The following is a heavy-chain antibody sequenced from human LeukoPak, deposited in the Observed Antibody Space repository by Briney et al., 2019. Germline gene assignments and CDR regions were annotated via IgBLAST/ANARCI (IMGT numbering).Heavy chain of an antibody. D-gene: IGHD3-9*01. Sequence: GGSLRLSCAASGFTFDDYGMSWVRQAPGKGLEWVSGIYWNGGSTDYADSVKGRFTISRDNAKNSLYLQMNSLRAEDTALYYCAKDRPTPVLRYFDWLLEGAFDYWGQGTLVTVSS. J-gene: IGHJ4*02. CDR1: GFTFDDYG. CDR3: AKDRPTPVLRYFDWLLEGAFDY. CDR2: IYWNGGST. V-gene: IGHV3-20*04.